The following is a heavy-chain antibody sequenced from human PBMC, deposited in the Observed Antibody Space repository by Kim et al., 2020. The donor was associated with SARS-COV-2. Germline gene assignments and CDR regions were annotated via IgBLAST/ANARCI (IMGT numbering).Heavy chain of an antibody. D-gene: IGHD3-10*02. V-gene: IGHV4-34*01. CDR1: GGSFSGYY. CDR2: INHSGST. Sequence: SETLSLTCAVYGGSFSGYYWSWIRQPPGKGLEWIGEINHSGSTNYNPSLKSRVTISVDTSKNQFSLKLSSVTAADTAVYYCARGLGSGSYLSPFGYWGQGTLVTVSS. J-gene: IGHJ4*02. CDR3: ARGLGSGSYLSPFGY.